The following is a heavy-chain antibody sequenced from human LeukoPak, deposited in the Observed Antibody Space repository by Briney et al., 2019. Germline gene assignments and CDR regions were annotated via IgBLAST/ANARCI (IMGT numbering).Heavy chain of an antibody. CDR2: IGSSGRTI. V-gene: IGHV3-48*03. J-gene: IGHJ4*02. Sequence: GGSLRLSCAASGFIFSSYEMNWVRQAPGKGLEWVSYIGSSGRTIYYADSVKGRFTISRDNAKNSLSLQMNSLRNEDTAVYYCAKEIWPTVTTPGHTYFDYWGQGTLVTVSS. CDR1: GFIFSSYE. CDR3: AKEIWPTVTTPGHTYFDY. D-gene: IGHD4-17*01.